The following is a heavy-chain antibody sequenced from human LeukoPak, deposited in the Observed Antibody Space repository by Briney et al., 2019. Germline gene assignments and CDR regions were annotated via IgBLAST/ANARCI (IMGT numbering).Heavy chain of an antibody. CDR2: ISGSGGST. Sequence: PGGSLRLSCAASGFTFSSYAMSWVRQAPGKGLEWVSAISGSGGSTYYADFVKGRFTISRDNSKNTLCLQMNSLRAEDTAVYYCAKDGYDYYYYYMDVWGKGTTVTVSS. V-gene: IGHV3-23*01. CDR3: AKDGYDYYYYYMDV. J-gene: IGHJ6*03. D-gene: IGHD1-1*01. CDR1: GFTFSSYA.